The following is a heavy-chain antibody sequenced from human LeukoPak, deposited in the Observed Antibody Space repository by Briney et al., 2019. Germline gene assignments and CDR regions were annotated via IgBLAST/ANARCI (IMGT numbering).Heavy chain of an antibody. Sequence: ASVKVSCKASGYTFTGYYMHWVRQAPGQGLEWMGWINPNSGGTNYAQKFQGRVTMTRDTSISTAYMELSRLRSDDTAVYYCARDAETYDAFDIWGQGTMVTVSS. CDR3: ARDAETYDAFDI. V-gene: IGHV1-2*02. CDR2: INPNSGGT. J-gene: IGHJ3*02. CDR1: GYTFTGYY.